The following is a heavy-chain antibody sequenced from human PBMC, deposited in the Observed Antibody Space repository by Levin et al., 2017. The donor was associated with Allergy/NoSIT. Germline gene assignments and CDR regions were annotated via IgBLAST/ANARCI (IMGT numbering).Heavy chain of an antibody. CDR2: IYYSGST. V-gene: IGHV4-39*01. Sequence: SETLSLTFTFSFFSIIIIIYYCFLIRQPPGKGLEWIGSIYYSGSTYYNPSLKSRVTISVDTSKNQFSLKLSSVTAADTAVYYCATFSGYGNFDYWGQGTLVTVSS. J-gene: IGHJ4*02. CDR3: ATFSGYGNFDY. CDR1: FFSIIIIIYY. D-gene: IGHD5-12*01.